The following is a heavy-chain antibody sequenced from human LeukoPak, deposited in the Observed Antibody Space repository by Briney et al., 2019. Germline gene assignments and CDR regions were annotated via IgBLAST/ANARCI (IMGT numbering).Heavy chain of an antibody. CDR3: ARWRSIAARRNYYYSMGA. V-gene: IGHV3-74*01. Sequence: PGGSLRLSCAASGFTFSSYWMHWVRQAPGKGLVWVSRINSDGSSTYYADSVKGRFTISRANSKHTLHLQMNSLSAEDTAVYYCARWRSIAARRNYYYSMGACGKGATVTVSS. D-gene: IGHD6-6*01. CDR1: GFTFSSYW. J-gene: IGHJ6*03. CDR2: INSDGSST.